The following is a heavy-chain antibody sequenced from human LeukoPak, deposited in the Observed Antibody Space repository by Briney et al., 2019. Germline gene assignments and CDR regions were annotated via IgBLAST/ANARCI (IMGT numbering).Heavy chain of an antibody. Sequence: SETLSLTCIVSGYSISNGYYWGWIRQPPGKGLEWIGSIYRSGSSYYNPSLKSRVTISVDTSKNQFSLKLSSVTAADTAVYYCARVVSVTSNAFDIWGQGTMVTVSS. D-gene: IGHD4-17*01. CDR2: IYRSGSS. CDR3: ARVVSVTSNAFDI. V-gene: IGHV4-38-2*02. J-gene: IGHJ3*02. CDR1: GYSISNGYY.